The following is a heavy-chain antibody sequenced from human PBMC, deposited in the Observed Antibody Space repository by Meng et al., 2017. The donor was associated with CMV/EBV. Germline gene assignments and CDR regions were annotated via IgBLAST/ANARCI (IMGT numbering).Heavy chain of an antibody. CDR3: APGWFDP. Sequence: HVHLVWSGGGVAQSTMSLRLSCAASGITFNKFARSWVSQVPCNGVGWVAVASHDGRSTYCGDSVRGRFSISRDNSKNTLDLQMNSLRAYCTAVYYCAPGWFDPWGQGTLVTVSS. V-gene: IGHV3-30*04. CDR1: GITFNKFA. J-gene: IGHJ5*02. CDR2: ASHDGRST.